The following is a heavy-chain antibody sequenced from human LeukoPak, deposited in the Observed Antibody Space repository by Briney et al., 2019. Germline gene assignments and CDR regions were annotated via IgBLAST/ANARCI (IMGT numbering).Heavy chain of an antibody. CDR2: IIPIFGTA. CDR1: GGTFSSYA. V-gene: IGHV1-69*06. J-gene: IGHJ6*03. CDR3: ARDIVVVPAAPAYYMDV. Sequence: ASVKVSCKASGGTFSSYAISWVRQAPGQGLEWMGGIIPIFGTANYAQKFQGRVTITADKSTSTAYMELSSLRSEDTAVYYCARDIVVVPAAPAYYMDVWGKGTTVTVSS. D-gene: IGHD2-2*01.